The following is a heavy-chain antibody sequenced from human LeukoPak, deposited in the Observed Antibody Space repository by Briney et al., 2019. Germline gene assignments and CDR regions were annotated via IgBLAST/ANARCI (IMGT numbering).Heavy chain of an antibody. J-gene: IGHJ4*02. CDR3: ASLDTTVTLFDY. CDR1: GGSISSYY. Sequence: SETLSLTCTVSGGSISSYYWSWFRQPPGKGLEWIGYIYYSGSTNYNPSLKSRVTISVDTSKNQFSLKLTSVTAADTAVYYCASLDTTVTLFDYWGQGTLVTVSS. CDR2: IYYSGST. V-gene: IGHV4-59*08. D-gene: IGHD4-17*01.